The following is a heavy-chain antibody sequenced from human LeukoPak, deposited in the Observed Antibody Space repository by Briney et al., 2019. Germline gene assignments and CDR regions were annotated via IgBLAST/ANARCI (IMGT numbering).Heavy chain of an antibody. Sequence: SGPTLVNPTQTLTLTCTFSGFSLSTTGMHVSWIRQPPGKALEWLARIDWDDEKFYSTSLKTRLTISKDTSKNQVVLTMTNMDPVDTATYYCARIGSSGWHNDYWGQGTLVTVSS. CDR1: GFSLSTTGMH. CDR2: IDWDDEK. CDR3: ARIGSSGWHNDY. D-gene: IGHD6-19*01. V-gene: IGHV2-70*04. J-gene: IGHJ4*02.